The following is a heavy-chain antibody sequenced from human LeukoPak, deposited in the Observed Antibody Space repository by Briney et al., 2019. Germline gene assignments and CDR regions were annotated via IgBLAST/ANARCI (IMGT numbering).Heavy chain of an antibody. CDR3: ARGSYDYVWGSYRSRGMDV. D-gene: IGHD3-16*02. V-gene: IGHV1-69*06. CDR2: IIPIFGTA. CDR1: GGTFSSYA. Sequence: GASVKVSCKASGGTFSSYAISWVRQAPGQGLEWMGGIIPIFGTANYAQKFQGRVTITADRSTSTAYMELSSLRSEDTAVYYCARGSYDYVWGSYRSRGMDVWGQGTTVTVSS. J-gene: IGHJ6*02.